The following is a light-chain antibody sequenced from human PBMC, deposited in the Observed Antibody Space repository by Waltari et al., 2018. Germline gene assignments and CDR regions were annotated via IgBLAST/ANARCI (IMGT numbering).Light chain of an antibody. V-gene: IGKV1-5*03. CDR2: RAS. CDR3: QQYSSFPLT. CDR1: QYIAYW. J-gene: IGKJ4*01. Sequence: DIQMSQSPSTLSASVGGSVTIPCRASQYIAYWVAWYQQKPGKAPKLLMYRASNLESGVPSRFSGSGSGTEFALTISGLQPDDFATYYCQQYSSFPLTFGGGTNVEIK.